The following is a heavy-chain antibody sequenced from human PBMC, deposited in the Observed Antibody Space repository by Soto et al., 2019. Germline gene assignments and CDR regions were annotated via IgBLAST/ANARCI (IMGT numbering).Heavy chain of an antibody. J-gene: IGHJ4*02. CDR3: ARIQRQVAGAGPKRPQLDY. D-gene: IGHD1-1*01. V-gene: IGHV2-26*01. CDR1: GFSLSNARMG. Sequence: QVTLKESGPVLVKPTETLTLTCTVSGFSLSNARMGVSWIRQPPGKALEWLAHIFSNDEKSYSTSLKSRLTISKDTSKRQVVLTMTNMDPVDTATYYCARIQRQVAGAGPKRPQLDYWGQGTLVTVSS. CDR2: IFSNDEK.